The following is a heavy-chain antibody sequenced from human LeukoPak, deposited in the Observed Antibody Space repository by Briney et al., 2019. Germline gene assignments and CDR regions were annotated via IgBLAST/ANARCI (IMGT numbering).Heavy chain of an antibody. CDR1: GFTFSSHA. Sequence: GGSLRLSCAASGFTFSSHAMHWVRQAPGKGLEWVAVISYDGSNKYYADSVKGRFTISRDNSKNTLYLQMNSLRAEDTAVYYCARDLSSGWLPTNYGMDVWGQGTTVTVSS. V-gene: IGHV3-30-3*01. J-gene: IGHJ6*02. CDR3: ARDLSSGWLPTNYGMDV. D-gene: IGHD6-19*01. CDR2: ISYDGSNK.